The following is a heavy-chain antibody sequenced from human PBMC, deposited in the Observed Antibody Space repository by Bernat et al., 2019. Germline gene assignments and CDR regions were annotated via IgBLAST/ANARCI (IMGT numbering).Heavy chain of an antibody. D-gene: IGHD6-19*01. V-gene: IGHV3-11*06. CDR1: GFTFSDYY. CDR3: ARVSMGIAVETYNWFDP. Sequence: QVQLVESGGGLVKPGGSLRLSCAASGFTFSDYYMSWIRQAPGKGLKWVSYISSSSYTNYADSVKGRFTISRDNAKNSLYLQMHSLRAEDTAVYYCARVSMGIAVETYNWFDPWGQGTLVTVSS. J-gene: IGHJ5*02. CDR2: ISSSSYT.